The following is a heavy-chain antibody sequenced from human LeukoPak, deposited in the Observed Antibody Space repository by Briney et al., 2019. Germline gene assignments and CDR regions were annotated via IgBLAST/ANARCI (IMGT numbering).Heavy chain of an antibody. CDR2: FDPEDGET. CDR3: ARGVGAQYYFDY. CDR1: GYTLTELS. D-gene: IGHD1-26*01. V-gene: IGHV1-24*01. Sequence: ASVKVSCKVSGYTLTELSMHWVRQAPGKGLEWMGGFDPEDGETIYAQKFQGRVTMTEDTSTDTAYMELSSLRSDDTAVYYCARGVGAQYYFDYWGQGTLVTVSS. J-gene: IGHJ4*02.